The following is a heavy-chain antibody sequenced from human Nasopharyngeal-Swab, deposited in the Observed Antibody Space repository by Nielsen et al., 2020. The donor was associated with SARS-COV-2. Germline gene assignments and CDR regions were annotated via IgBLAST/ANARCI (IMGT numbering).Heavy chain of an antibody. J-gene: IGHJ4*02. CDR2: ISSSSSYI. CDR3: ARVSTYGDYGPFDY. D-gene: IGHD4-17*01. Sequence: GGSLRLSCAASGFTFSSYSMNWVRQAPGKGLEWVSSISSSSSYIYYADSVKDQFTISRDNAKNSLYLQMNSLRAEDTAVYYCARVSTYGDYGPFDYWGQGTLVTVSS. V-gene: IGHV3-21*01. CDR1: GFTFSSYS.